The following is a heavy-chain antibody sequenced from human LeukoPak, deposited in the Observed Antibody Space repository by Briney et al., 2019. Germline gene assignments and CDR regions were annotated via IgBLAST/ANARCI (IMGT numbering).Heavy chain of an antibody. J-gene: IGHJ6*03. V-gene: IGHV3-48*04. CDR2: ISSSGSTI. CDR1: GFTFSSYS. CDR3: ARVTGYYMDV. Sequence: GGSLRLSCAASGFTFSSYSMNWVRQAPGKGLEWVSYISSSGSTIYYADSVKGRFTISRDNAKNSLYLQMNSLRAEDTAVYYCARVTGYYMDVWGKGTTVTVSS.